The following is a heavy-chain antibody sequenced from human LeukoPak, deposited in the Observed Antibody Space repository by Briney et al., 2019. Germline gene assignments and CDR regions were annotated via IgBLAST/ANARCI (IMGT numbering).Heavy chain of an antibody. Sequence: PGGSLRLSCAASGFPFSSYAMNWVRQAPGKGLEWVSAISGSGASTYYADSVKDRFTLSRDYSKNTLYLQMNSLRAEDTAVYYCAKAPTLGYCSSTSCCFDYWGQGTLVTVSS. D-gene: IGHD2-2*01. CDR1: GFPFSSYA. CDR2: ISGSGAST. CDR3: AKAPTLGYCSSTSCCFDY. V-gene: IGHV3-23*01. J-gene: IGHJ4*02.